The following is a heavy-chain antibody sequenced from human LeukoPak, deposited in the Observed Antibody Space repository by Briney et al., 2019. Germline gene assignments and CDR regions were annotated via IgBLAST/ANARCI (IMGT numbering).Heavy chain of an antibody. D-gene: IGHD3-16*02. J-gene: IGHJ4*02. CDR3: ARDLWGSYRYPFDY. CDR2: ISYDESNK. V-gene: IGHV3-30*04. Sequence: PGGSLRLSCAASGFTFIAYAMHWVRRAPGKGLEWVAVISYDESNKYYADSVKGRFTISRDNSKNTLYLQMNSQRPDDTAVYYCARDLWGSYRYPFDYWGQGTLVTVSS. CDR1: GFTFIAYA.